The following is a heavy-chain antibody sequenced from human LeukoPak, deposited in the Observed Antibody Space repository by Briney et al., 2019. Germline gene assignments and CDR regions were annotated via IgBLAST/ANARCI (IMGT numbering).Heavy chain of an antibody. D-gene: IGHD6-6*01. CDR3: ARDLEHSSPTWDV. V-gene: IGHV3-21*01. CDR2: ISSSSSYI. Sequence: GGSLRLSCAASGFTFSSYSMNWVRQAPGKGLEWVSSISSSSSYIYYAVSVKGRFTISRDNAKNSLYLQMNSLRAEDTAVYYCARDLEHSSPTWDVWGQGTTVTVSS. CDR1: GFTFSSYS. J-gene: IGHJ6*02.